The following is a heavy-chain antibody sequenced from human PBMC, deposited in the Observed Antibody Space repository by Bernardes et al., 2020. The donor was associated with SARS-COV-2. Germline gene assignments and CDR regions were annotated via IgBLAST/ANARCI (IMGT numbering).Heavy chain of an antibody. J-gene: IGHJ4*02. CDR1: GFTFDDYG. CDR3: AKDIGTGVWIQWVGSYFDY. CDR2: ISWNSGSI. V-gene: IGHV3-9*01. D-gene: IGHD3-10*01. Sequence: GGSLRLSCAASGFTFDDYGMHWVRQAPGKGLEWVSGISWNSGSIGYADSVKGRFTISRDNAKNSLYLQMNSLRAEDTALYYFAKDIGTGVWIQWVGSYFDYWGQGTLVTVSS.